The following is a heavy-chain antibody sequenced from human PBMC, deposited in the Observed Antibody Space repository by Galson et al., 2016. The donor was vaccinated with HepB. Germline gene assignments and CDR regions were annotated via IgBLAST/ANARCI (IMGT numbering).Heavy chain of an antibody. V-gene: IGHV4-59*11. D-gene: IGHD7-27*01. CDR1: GGSMSTHY. J-gene: IGHJ2*01. Sequence: SETLSLTCSVSGGSMSTHYWSWIRQPPGKGLEWIGNIDYSGSTKYNPSLKSRVSISVDMSKNHFSLNLTSVTAADTAVYYCASAAANWGYWYFDLWGQGTLVTVSS. CDR3: ASAAANWGYWYFDL. CDR2: IDYSGST.